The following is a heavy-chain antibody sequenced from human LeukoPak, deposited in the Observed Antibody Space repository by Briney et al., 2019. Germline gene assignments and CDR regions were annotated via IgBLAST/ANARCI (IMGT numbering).Heavy chain of an antibody. Sequence: SETLSLTCTVSGGSISSSSYYWGWIRQPPGKGLEWIGSIYYSGSTYYNPSLKSRVTISVDTSKNQFSLKLSSVTAADTAVYYCARHRNNLLESAWFDPWGQGTLVTVSS. D-gene: IGHD2/OR15-2a*01. CDR1: GGSISSSSYY. V-gene: IGHV4-39*01. CDR3: ARHRNNLLESAWFDP. CDR2: IYYSGST. J-gene: IGHJ5*02.